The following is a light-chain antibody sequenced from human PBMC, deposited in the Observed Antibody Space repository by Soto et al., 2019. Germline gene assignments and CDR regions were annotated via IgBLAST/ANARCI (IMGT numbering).Light chain of an antibody. V-gene: IGKV3-15*01. Sequence: EIVMTQSPATLSVSLGERVTLSCRASLGISINLAWYQQRPGQAPRLLIYGASTRATGVPTRFSGSGSGTEFTLTISSLQSEDLAVYHCQQYNKWPQTFGQGTKVDI. J-gene: IGKJ1*01. CDR3: QQYNKWPQT. CDR2: GAS. CDR1: LGISIN.